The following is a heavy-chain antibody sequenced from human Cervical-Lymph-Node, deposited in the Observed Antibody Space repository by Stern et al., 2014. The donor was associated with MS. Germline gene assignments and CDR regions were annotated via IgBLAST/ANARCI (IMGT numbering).Heavy chain of an antibody. V-gene: IGHV1-3*01. CDR3: ARLHYDSSGSGGD. CDR1: GYSFTSYA. CDR2: INAGNGDT. J-gene: IGHJ4*02. D-gene: IGHD3-22*01. Sequence: QVQLVQSGAEVKKPGASVKVSCKASGYSFTSYAMHWVRQAPGQRFEWMGWINAGNGDTKYSQNFQGRVTITSDTSASTAYMELTSLKSVDTAVYYCARLHYDSSGSGGDWGQGTLVTVSS.